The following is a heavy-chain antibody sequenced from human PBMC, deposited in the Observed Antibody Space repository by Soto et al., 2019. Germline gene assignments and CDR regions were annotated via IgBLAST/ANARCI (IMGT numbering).Heavy chain of an antibody. V-gene: IGHV3-74*01. CDR3: ASNGSGDSFWFDP. CDR1: GFTFSNFW. D-gene: IGHD2-8*01. CDR2: ASPDGSST. J-gene: IGHJ5*02. Sequence: GGSLRLSGAASGFTFSNFWVHWVRQAPGKGLVWVSRASPDGSSTSYADSVKGRFTIFRDNAKNMLYMEMNSLRAEDTAVYYCASNGSGDSFWFDPCGQGTLVTVS.